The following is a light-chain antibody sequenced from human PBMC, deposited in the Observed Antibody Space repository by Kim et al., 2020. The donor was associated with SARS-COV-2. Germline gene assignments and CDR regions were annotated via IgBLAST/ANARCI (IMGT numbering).Light chain of an antibody. Sequence: EIGMTQFPGTLSVSPGERVTLSCRASQSISTKLAWYQQKPGQAPRLLIYGASTRAAGVPTRFSGNGSGTDFTLTISSLQSEDFAVYYCQQYDNWPSYTFGQGTKLEI. J-gene: IGKJ2*01. CDR2: GAS. V-gene: IGKV3-15*01. CDR1: QSISTK. CDR3: QQYDNWPSYT.